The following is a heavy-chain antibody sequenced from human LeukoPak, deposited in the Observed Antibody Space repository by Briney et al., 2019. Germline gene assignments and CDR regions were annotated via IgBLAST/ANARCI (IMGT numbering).Heavy chain of an antibody. V-gene: IGHV3-7*01. CDR1: GFIFRSYW. CDR3: ARPTTVCSGGSCYFGAFDL. CDR2: IKQDGSEK. J-gene: IGHJ3*01. Sequence: GGSLRLSCAASGFIFRSYWMSWVRQAPGKGLEWVANIKQDGSEKYYVDSVKGRFTISRDNAKNSLYLQMNSLGAEDTAVYYCARPTTVCSGGSCYFGAFDLWGQGTMVTVSS. D-gene: IGHD2-15*01.